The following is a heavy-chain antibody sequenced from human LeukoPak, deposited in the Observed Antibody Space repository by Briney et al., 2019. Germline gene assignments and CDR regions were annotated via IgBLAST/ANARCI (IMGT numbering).Heavy chain of an antibody. D-gene: IGHD5-24*01. J-gene: IGHJ4*02. CDR1: GFTFSSYA. CDR3: AKAKDGYNYISDY. V-gene: IGHV3-23*01. Sequence: GGSLRLSCAASGFTFSSYAMSWVRQAPGKGLEWVSAISGSGGSAYYADSVKGRFTISRDNSKNTLYLQMNSLRAEDTAVYYCAKAKDGYNYISDYWGQGTLVTVSS. CDR2: ISGSGGSA.